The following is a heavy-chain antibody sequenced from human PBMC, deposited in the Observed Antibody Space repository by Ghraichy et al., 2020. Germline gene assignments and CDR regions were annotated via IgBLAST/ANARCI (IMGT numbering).Heavy chain of an antibody. CDR3: ARSTVAVRLGFDF. CDR2: IYPSGST. Sequence: SETLSLTCTVSGDSISSSSWNWIRQPAGKGLEWIGRIYPSGSTNYNASLKSRVTMSLDTSKNQFSLKLSSVAAADTAVYYCARSTVAVRLGFDFWGQGTLVTVSS. D-gene: IGHD6-6*01. J-gene: IGHJ4*02. CDR1: GDSISSSS. V-gene: IGHV4-4*07.